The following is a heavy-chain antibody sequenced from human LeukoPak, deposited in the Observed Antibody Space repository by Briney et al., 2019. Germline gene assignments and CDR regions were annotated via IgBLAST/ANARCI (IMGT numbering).Heavy chain of an antibody. Sequence: ASVKVSCKASRGTFSSYAISWVRQAPGQGLEWMGRIIPILGIANYAQKFQGRVTITADKSTSTAYMELSSLRSEDTAVYYCARVGDGYKNYFDYWGQGTLVTVSS. CDR2: IIPILGIA. D-gene: IGHD5-24*01. V-gene: IGHV1-69*04. CDR1: RGTFSSYA. CDR3: ARVGDGYKNYFDY. J-gene: IGHJ4*02.